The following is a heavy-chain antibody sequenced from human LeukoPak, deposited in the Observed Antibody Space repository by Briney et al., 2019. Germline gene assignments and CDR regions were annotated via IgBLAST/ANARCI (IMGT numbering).Heavy chain of an antibody. CDR3: ARGGQVRGVNFDY. CDR1: GGTFSSYA. CDR2: IIPIFGTA. V-gene: IGHV1-69*01. J-gene: IGHJ4*02. D-gene: IGHD3-10*01. Sequence: VASVKVSCKASGGTFSSYAISWVRQAPGQGLEWMGGIIPIFGTANYAQKFQGRVTITADESTSTAYMELSSLRSEDTAVYYCARGGQVRGVNFDYWGQGTLVTVSS.